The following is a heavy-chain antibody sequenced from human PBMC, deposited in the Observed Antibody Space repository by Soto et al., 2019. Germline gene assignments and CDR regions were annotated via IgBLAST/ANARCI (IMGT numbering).Heavy chain of an antibody. CDR2: IYQTGTT. Sequence: QVQLQESGPGLVKPSGTLSLTCGVSRGSVSSNNWWTWVRQPPGKRLEWIGEIYQTGTTNYNPSLQSRVTISLDKSNKHFSLKLNSVTAADTAVYYCARRIALSGTAGAPGDWGQGTLVIVSS. CDR1: RGSVSSNNW. J-gene: IGHJ4*02. V-gene: IGHV4-4*02. D-gene: IGHD6-19*01. CDR3: ARRIALSGTAGAPGD.